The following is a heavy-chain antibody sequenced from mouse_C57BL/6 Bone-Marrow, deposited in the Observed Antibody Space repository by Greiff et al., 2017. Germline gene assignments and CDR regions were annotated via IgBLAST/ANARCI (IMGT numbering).Heavy chain of an antibody. J-gene: IGHJ4*01. CDR3: TTLLLVLYYAMDY. CDR1: GFNIKDDY. CDR2: IDPENGDT. Sequence: EVKLQESGAELVRPGASVKLSCTASGFNIKDDYMHWVKQRPEQGLEWIGWIDPENGDTEYASKFQGKATITADTSSNTASLQLSSLTSEDTAVYYCTTLLLVLYYAMDYWGQGTSVTVSS. D-gene: IGHD2-1*01. V-gene: IGHV14-4*01.